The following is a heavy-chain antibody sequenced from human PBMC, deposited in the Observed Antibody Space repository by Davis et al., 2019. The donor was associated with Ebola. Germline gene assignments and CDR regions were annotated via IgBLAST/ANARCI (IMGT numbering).Heavy chain of an antibody. Sequence: GESLKISCKGSGYSFTGYWIAWVRQMPGKGLEWMGIIYPGDSDTRYSPSFQGQVTISADKSISTAYLQWSSLKASDTAMYYCARGSVVVAAVFDYWGQGTLVTVSS. D-gene: IGHD2-15*01. V-gene: IGHV5-51*01. CDR3: ARGSVVVAAVFDY. CDR2: IYPGDSDT. CDR1: GYSFTGYW. J-gene: IGHJ4*02.